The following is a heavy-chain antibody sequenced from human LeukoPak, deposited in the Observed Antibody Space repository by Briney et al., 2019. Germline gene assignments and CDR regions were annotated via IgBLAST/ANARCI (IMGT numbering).Heavy chain of an antibody. D-gene: IGHD4-17*01. J-gene: IGHJ4*02. CDR1: GGSISSYY. Sequence: SETLSLTCTVSGGSISSYYWTWIRQPAGKGLEWIGFIYSSGSTNYNPSLKSRVTMSVDTSKNQFSLKLSSVTAADTAVYYCAATVTRGYFDYWGQGTLVTVSS. CDR3: AATVTRGYFDY. CDR2: IYSSGST. V-gene: IGHV4-4*07.